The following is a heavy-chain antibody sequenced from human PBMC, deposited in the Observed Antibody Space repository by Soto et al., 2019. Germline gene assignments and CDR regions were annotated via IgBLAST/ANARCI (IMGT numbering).Heavy chain of an antibody. CDR3: ARPIVGATWDYYYGMDV. J-gene: IGHJ6*02. CDR2: IYSGGST. D-gene: IGHD1-26*01. V-gene: IGHV3-53*01. CDR1: GFTVSSNY. Sequence: EVQLVESGGGLIQPGGSLRLSCAASGFTVSSNYMSWVRQAPGKGLEWVSVIYSGGSTDYAASVKGRFTISRDNSKNTLYLQMNSLRAEDTAVYYCARPIVGATWDYYYGMDVWGQGTTVTVSS.